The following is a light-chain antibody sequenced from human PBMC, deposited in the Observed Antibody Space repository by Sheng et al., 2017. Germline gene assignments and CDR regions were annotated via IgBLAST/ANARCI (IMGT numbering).Light chain of an antibody. J-gene: IGLJ2*01. CDR1: KLGDKY. Sequence: SYELTQPPSVSVSPGQTASITCSGDKLGDKYACWYQQKPGQSPVLVIYQDSKRPSGIPERFSGSNSGNTATLTISGTQAMDEADYYCQAWDSGVVFGGGTKADRP. CDR2: QDS. V-gene: IGLV3-1*01. CDR3: QAWDSGVV.